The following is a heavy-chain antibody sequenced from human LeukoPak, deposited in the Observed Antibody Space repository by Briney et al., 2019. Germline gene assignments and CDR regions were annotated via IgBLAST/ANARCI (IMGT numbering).Heavy chain of an antibody. CDR3: AGEELLRGYFDY. D-gene: IGHD1-26*01. V-gene: IGHV3-23*01. J-gene: IGHJ4*02. CDR1: GFTFSSSTFGSYT. Sequence: PGESLRLSCATSGFTFSSSTFGSYTMNWVRQAPGKGLEWVSGIINSAGSTYYADSVKGRFTISRDNSKNTLYLQMNSLRVEDTAVYYCAGEELLRGYFDYWGQGTLVTVSS. CDR2: IINSAGST.